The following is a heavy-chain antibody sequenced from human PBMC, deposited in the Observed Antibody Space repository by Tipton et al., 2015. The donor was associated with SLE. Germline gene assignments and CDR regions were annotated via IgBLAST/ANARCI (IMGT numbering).Heavy chain of an antibody. CDR2: LSYSGST. V-gene: IGHV4-59*08. CDR3: ARLDTLDAFDV. D-gene: IGHD5-18*01. CDR1: GGSLSSYY. Sequence: TLSLTCTVSGGSLSSYYWSWIRQSPEKGLEWIGYLSYSGSTNYNPSLESRVTISVDTSKNQFSLKLSSVTAADTAVYYCARLDTLDAFDVWGQGTMVTVSS. J-gene: IGHJ3*01.